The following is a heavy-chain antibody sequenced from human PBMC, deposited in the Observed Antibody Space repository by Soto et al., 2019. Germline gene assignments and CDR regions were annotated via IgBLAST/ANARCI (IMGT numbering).Heavy chain of an antibody. CDR2: ISAYNGNT. CDR3: AGRDIVVVPAAPGGGFDP. D-gene: IGHD2-2*01. V-gene: IGHV1-18*01. Sequence: QVQLVQSGAEVKKPGASVKVSCKASGYTFTSYGISWVRQAPGQGLEWMGWISAYNGNTNYAQKLKGRVTMTTDTSTSTAYMELRSLGSDDTAVYYCAGRDIVVVPAAPGGGFDPWGQGTLVTVSS. J-gene: IGHJ5*02. CDR1: GYTFTSYG.